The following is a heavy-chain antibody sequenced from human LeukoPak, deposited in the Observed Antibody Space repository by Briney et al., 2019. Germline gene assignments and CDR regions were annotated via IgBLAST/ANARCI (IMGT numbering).Heavy chain of an antibody. CDR3: ARVWADYFDY. CDR1: GGSISSYY. V-gene: IGHV4-59*01. Sequence: SETLSLTCTVSGGSISSYYWSWIRQPPGKGLEWIGYIYYSGSTTYNPSLKSRVTISVDTTKTQFSLKLSSVTAADRAVYYCARVWADYFDYWGQGTLVTVSS. D-gene: IGHD6-19*01. J-gene: IGHJ4*02. CDR2: IYYSGST.